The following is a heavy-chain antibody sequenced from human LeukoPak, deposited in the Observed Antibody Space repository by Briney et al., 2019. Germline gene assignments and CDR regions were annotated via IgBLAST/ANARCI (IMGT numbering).Heavy chain of an antibody. CDR1: GYTFTSYD. J-gene: IGHJ6*02. D-gene: IGHD2-2*01. Sequence: ASVKVSCKASGYTFTSYDINWVRQATGQGLEWMGWINTNTGNPTYAQGFTGRFVFSLDTSVSTAYLQISSLKAEDTAVYYCARASSDIVVVRTYYYGMDVWGQGTTVTVSS. CDR2: INTNTGNP. V-gene: IGHV7-4-1*02. CDR3: ARASSDIVVVRTYYYGMDV.